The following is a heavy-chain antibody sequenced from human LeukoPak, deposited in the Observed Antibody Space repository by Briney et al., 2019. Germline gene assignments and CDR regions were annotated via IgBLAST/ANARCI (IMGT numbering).Heavy chain of an antibody. V-gene: IGHV3-11*05. CDR1: GFTFSDYY. CDR3: ARVSGIAAAGPINWFDP. D-gene: IGHD6-13*01. Sequence: PGGSLRLSCAASGFTFSDYYMSWIRQAPGKGLEWVSYISSSSSYTNYADSVKSRFTISRDNAKNSLYLQMNSLRAEDTAVYYCARVSGIAAAGPINWFDPWGQGTLVTVSS. J-gene: IGHJ5*02. CDR2: ISSSSSYT.